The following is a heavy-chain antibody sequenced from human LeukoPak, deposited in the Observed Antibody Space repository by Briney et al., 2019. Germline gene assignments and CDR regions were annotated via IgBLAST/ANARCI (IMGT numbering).Heavy chain of an antibody. CDR1: GXTFSSYD. V-gene: IGHV3-13*05. CDR3: ARAVPDILTGSGALDI. Sequence: PSCXXSGXTFSSYDMHWVRQATGKGLEWVXXFGTAGDPYYPGSVKGRFTISRENTKNSLYLQMNSLRAGDTAVYYCARAVPDILTGSGALDIWGQGTMVTVSS. CDR2: FGTAGDP. J-gene: IGHJ3*02. D-gene: IGHD3-9*01.